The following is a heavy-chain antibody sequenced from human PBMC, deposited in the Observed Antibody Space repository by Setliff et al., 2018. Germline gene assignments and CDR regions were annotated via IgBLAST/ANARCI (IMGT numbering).Heavy chain of an antibody. D-gene: IGHD3-22*01. CDR2: IYSSGST. J-gene: IGHJ4*02. Sequence: SETLSLTCTVSGGSISSGDYYWSWIRQPPGKGLEWTGYIYSSGSTYYNPSLKSRVSISVDTSKNQFSLKLSSVTAADTAVYYCVRESRYYYDNLGTLDYWGQGTLVTVSS. V-gene: IGHV4-30-4*08. CDR3: VRESRYYYDNLGTLDY. CDR1: GGSISSGDYY.